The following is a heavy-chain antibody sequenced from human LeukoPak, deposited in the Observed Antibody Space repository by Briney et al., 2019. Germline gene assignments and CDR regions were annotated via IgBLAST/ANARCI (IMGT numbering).Heavy chain of an antibody. CDR2: ISGSGGTT. CDR3: ASLLWRGYTPFDY. CDR1: GFTSSNYA. D-gene: IGHD5-12*01. J-gene: IGHJ4*02. Sequence: GGSLRLSCAASGFTSSNYAMSWVRQAPGKGLEWVSAISGSGGTTYYADSVKGRFTISRDNSKNTLYLQMNSLRAEDTAIYYCASLLWRGYTPFDYWGQGTLVTVSS. V-gene: IGHV3-23*01.